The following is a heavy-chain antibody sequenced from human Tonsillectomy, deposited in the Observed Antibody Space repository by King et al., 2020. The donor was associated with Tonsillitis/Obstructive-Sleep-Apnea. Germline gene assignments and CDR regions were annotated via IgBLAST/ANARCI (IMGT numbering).Heavy chain of an antibody. V-gene: IGHV3-23*04. CDR1: GFTFSTYA. Sequence: VQLVESGGGLVQPGGSLRLSCAASGFTFSTYAMTWVRQAPGKGLEWVSAISGSGGRAFYADSVKGRFTISRDNSKNTLYLQMNSLRADETAVYYCAKEGGIVGPPKGDYWGQGTLVTVSS. D-gene: IGHD1-26*01. CDR3: AKEGGIVGPPKGDY. CDR2: ISGSGGRA. J-gene: IGHJ4*02.